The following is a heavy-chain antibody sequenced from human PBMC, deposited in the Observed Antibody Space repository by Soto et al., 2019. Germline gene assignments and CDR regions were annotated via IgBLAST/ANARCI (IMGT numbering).Heavy chain of an antibody. D-gene: IGHD3-3*01. CDR2: IYYSGST. Sequence: PSETLSLTCTVSGCSISSSSYYWCWILHPPGKGLEWIGYIYYSGSTYYNPSLKSRVTISVDTSKNQFSLKLSSVTAADTAVYYCARAQTYYECGSGDYSKYYGMDGWGQGNTVTVAS. V-gene: IGHV4-31*03. J-gene: IGHJ6*02. CDR1: GCSISSSSYY. CDR3: ARAQTYYECGSGDYSKYYGMDG.